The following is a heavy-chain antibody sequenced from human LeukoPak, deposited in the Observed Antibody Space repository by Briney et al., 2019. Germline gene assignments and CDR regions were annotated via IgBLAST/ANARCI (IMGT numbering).Heavy chain of an antibody. D-gene: IGHD2-2*01. CDR1: GYSLSSGYY. V-gene: IGHV4-38-2*02. CDR2: IYYSGST. CDR3: ASACSSTSCFPRDAFDI. J-gene: IGHJ3*02. Sequence: PSETLSLTCIVSGYSLSSGYYWGWIRQPPGKGLEGVGSIYYSGSTNYNPSLKSRVTISVDTSKNQFSLKLSSVTAADTAVYYCASACSSTSCFPRDAFDIWGQGTMVTVSS.